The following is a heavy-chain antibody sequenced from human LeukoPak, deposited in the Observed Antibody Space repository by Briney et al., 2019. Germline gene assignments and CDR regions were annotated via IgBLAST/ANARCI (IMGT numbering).Heavy chain of an antibody. Sequence: ASVKVSCKVSGYTLTELSMHWVRQAPGQGLEWMGWISAYNGNTNYAQKLQGRVTMTTDTSTSTAYMELRSLRSDDTAVYYCARSPGGGIAIDYWGQGTLVTVSS. V-gene: IGHV1-18*01. D-gene: IGHD6-13*01. J-gene: IGHJ4*02. CDR2: ISAYNGNT. CDR1: GYTLTELS. CDR3: ARSPGGGIAIDY.